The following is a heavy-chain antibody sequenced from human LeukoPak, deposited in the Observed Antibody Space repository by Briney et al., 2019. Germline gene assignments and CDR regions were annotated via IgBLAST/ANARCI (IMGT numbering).Heavy chain of an antibody. CDR2: IYYSGST. V-gene: IGHV4-59*08. D-gene: IGHD6-19*01. J-gene: IGHJ4*02. CDR1: GGSISSYY. Sequence: PSETLSLTCTVSGGSISSYYWSWIRQPPGKGLEWIGYIYYSGSTNYNPSLKSRVTISVDTSKNQFSLKLSSVTAADTAVYYCAAQWLVKGAFDYWGQGTLVTVSS. CDR3: AAQWLVKGAFDY.